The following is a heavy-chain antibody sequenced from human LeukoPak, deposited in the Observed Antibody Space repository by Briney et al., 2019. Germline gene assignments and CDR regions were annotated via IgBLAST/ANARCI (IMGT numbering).Heavy chain of an antibody. CDR1: GGSISSYY. CDR3: ARGRCGFFDY. CDR2: IYYSGST. D-gene: IGHD5-12*01. J-gene: IGHJ4*02. V-gene: IGHV4-59*01. Sequence: PSETLSLTCTVSGGSISSYYWSWIRQPPGKGLEWIGYIYYSGSTNYNPSLKSRVTISVDTSKNQFSLKLSSVTAADTAVYYCARGRCGFFDYWGQGTLVTVSS.